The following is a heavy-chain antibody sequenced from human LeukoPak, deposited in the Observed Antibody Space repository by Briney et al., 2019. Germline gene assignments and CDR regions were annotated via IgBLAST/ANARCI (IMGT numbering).Heavy chain of an antibody. J-gene: IGHJ1*01. D-gene: IGHD3-10*01. CDR3: ARQWFH. CDR1: GGFVSSTNW. Sequence: SETLSLICGVSGGFVSSTNWWTWVRQPPGKGLEWIGSINYSGSTYYNPSLKSRVTISVDTSKNQFSLKVTSVTAADTAVYYCARQWFHWGQGTLVSVSS. V-gene: IGHV4-39*01. CDR2: INYSGST.